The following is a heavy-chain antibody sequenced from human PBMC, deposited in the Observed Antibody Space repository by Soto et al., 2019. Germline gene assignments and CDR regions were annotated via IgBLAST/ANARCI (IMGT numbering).Heavy chain of an antibody. D-gene: IGHD3-22*01. CDR1: GFTFSSYI. CDR2: ISSSSSYI. J-gene: IGHJ4*02. Sequence: GWSLRLSCAASGFTFSSYIMNWVRQAPGKGLEWVSSISSSSSYIYYADSVKGRFTISRDNAKNSLYLQMNSLRAEDTAVYYCARDRAPYYDSSATFDYWGQGTLVTVSS. CDR3: ARDRAPYYDSSATFDY. V-gene: IGHV3-21*01.